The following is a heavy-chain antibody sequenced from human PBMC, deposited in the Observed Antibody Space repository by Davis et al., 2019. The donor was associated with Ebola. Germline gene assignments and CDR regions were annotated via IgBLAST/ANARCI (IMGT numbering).Heavy chain of an antibody. CDR1: GFTFSSYA. J-gene: IGHJ6*03. Sequence: GESLKISCAASGFTFSSYAMSWVRQAPGKGLEWVSAISGSGGSTYYADSVKGRFTISRDNSKNTLYLQMNSLRAEDTAVYYCAKETTVRFYYYYYMDVWGKGTTVTVSS. V-gene: IGHV3-23*01. D-gene: IGHD4-11*01. CDR2: ISGSGGST. CDR3: AKETTVRFYYYYYMDV.